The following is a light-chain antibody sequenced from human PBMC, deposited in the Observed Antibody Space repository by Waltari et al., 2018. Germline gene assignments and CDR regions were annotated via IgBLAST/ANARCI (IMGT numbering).Light chain of an antibody. CDR3: GTCDSSLSGAV. J-gene: IGLJ7*01. Sequence: QSVLTQPSSVSAAPGQRVTISCSGGSSNIGNNYVSWYRQFPGTAPKLLFYGDSERPSGFPCLVSGARSGTSATLDITGLQAGDEADYDCGTCDSSLSGAVFGGGTHLTVL. V-gene: IGLV1-51*02. CDR2: GDS. CDR1: SSNIGNNY.